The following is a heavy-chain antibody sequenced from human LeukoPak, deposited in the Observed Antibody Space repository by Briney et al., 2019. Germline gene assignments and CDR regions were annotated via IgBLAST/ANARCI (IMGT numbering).Heavy chain of an antibody. V-gene: IGHV3-49*03. D-gene: IGHD3/OR15-3a*01. CDR1: GFTFGDYA. J-gene: IGHJ4*02. Sequence: PGGSLRLSCTASGFTFGDYAMSWFRQAPGKGLEWVGFIRSKAYGGTTEYAASVKGRFTISRDDSKSIAYLQMNSLKTEDTAVYYCARGLGGTGARYFDYWGQGTLVTVSS. CDR3: ARGLGGTGARYFDY. CDR2: IRSKAYGGTT.